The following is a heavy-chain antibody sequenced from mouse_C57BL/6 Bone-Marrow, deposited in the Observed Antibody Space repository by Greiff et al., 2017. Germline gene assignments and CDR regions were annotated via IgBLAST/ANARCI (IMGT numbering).Heavy chain of an antibody. CDR3: TRAWFAY. CDR2: IDPETGGT. V-gene: IGHV1-15*01. Sequence: QVQLKQSGAELVRPGASVTLSCKASGYTFTDYEMHWVKQTPVHGLEWIGAIDPETGGTAYNQKFKGKAILTADKSSSTAYMGLRSLTSEDSAVYYCTRAWFAYWGQGTLVTFSA. CDR1: GYTFTDYE. J-gene: IGHJ3*01.